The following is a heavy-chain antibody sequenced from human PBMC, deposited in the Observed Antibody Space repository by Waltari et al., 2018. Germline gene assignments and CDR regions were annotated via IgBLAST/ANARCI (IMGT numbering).Heavy chain of an antibody. D-gene: IGHD2-15*01. CDR1: GGSFSGYY. CDR2: INHSRST. CDR3: ARGRYCSGGSCYPLDY. Sequence: QVQLQQWGAGLLKPSETLSLTCAVYGGSFSGYYWSWIRQPPGKGLEWIGEINHSRSTNDNPSLKSRVTISVDTSKNQFSLKLSSVTAADTAVYYCARGRYCSGGSCYPLDYWGQGTLVTVSS. J-gene: IGHJ4*02. V-gene: IGHV4-34*01.